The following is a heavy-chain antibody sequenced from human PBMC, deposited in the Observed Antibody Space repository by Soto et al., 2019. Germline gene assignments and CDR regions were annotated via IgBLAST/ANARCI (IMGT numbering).Heavy chain of an antibody. CDR1: GGSISSYY. CDR3: ARAYSSGAGWFDP. V-gene: IGHV4-59*01. CDR2: IYYSGST. J-gene: IGHJ5*02. D-gene: IGHD6-19*01. Sequence: QVQLQESGPGLVKPSETLSLTCTVSGGSISSYYWSWIRQPPGKGLEWIGYIYYSGSTNYNPSLKSRVTXSXDXXKNHFSLKLSSVTAADTAVYYCARAYSSGAGWFDPWGQGTLVTVSS.